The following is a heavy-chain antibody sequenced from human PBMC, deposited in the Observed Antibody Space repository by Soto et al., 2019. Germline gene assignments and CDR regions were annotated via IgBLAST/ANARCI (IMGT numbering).Heavy chain of an antibody. D-gene: IGHD6-6*01. V-gene: IGHV4-30-4*01. CDR2: IYYSGST. Sequence: QVQLQESGPGLVKPSQTLSLTCTVSGGSISSGDYYWSWIRQPPGKGLEWIGYIYYSGSTYYNPSLKSRVTKSVDTSKNQFSLKLSSVTAADTAVYYCARERGIAARWGWFDPWGQGTLVTVSS. CDR1: GGSISSGDYY. CDR3: ARERGIAARWGWFDP. J-gene: IGHJ5*02.